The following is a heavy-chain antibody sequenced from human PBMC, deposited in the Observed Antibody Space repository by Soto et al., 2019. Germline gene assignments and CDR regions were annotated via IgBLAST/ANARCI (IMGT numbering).Heavy chain of an antibody. Sequence: VQLQESGPGLVMPSQTLSLTCTVSGDSISSGDYYWGWIRQHPGRALEWIGYISYSGITYYNPSLKSRLTISLDTSKNQYSLELNSVTAADTAIYYCESYHDFCSGHADAFDVWGQGTMVTVSS. CDR2: ISYSGIT. J-gene: IGHJ3*01. D-gene: IGHD3-3*01. CDR3: ESYHDFCSGHADAFDV. V-gene: IGHV4-31*03. CDR1: GDSISSGDYY.